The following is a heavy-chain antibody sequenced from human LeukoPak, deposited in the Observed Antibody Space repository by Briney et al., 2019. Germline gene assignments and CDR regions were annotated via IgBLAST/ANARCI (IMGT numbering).Heavy chain of an antibody. J-gene: IGHJ3*02. CDR2: ISSGTTYI. V-gene: IGHV3-21*01. Sequence: NPGGSLRLSCAASGFTFSSFGMNWVRQAPGKGLEWVSSISSGTTYIYYADSVKGRFTISRDNSKNTLYLQMNSLRAEDTAVYYCARDQDIVVVVAATAFDIWGQGTMVTVSS. D-gene: IGHD2-15*01. CDR3: ARDQDIVVVVAATAFDI. CDR1: GFTFSSFG.